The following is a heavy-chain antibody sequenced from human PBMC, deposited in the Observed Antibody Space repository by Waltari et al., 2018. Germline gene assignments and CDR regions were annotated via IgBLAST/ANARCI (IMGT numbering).Heavy chain of an antibody. D-gene: IGHD3-16*02. CDR1: GFTFSSYW. CDR2: MKQDGSEK. V-gene: IGHV3-7*01. Sequence: EVQLVESGGGLVQPGGSLRLSCAASGFTFSSYWMSWVRQAPGKGLGWVANMKQDGSEKYYVDSVKGRFTISRDNAKNSLYLQMNSLRAEDTAVYYCARDHFDDYVWGSYRGRNGFDYWGQGTLVTVSS. J-gene: IGHJ4*02. CDR3: ARDHFDDYVWGSYRGRNGFDY.